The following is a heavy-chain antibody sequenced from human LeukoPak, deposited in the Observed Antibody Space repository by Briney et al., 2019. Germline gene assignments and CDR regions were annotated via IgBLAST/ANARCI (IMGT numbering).Heavy chain of an antibody. Sequence: GSSVKVSCKASGGTFSSYATSWVRQAPGQGLEWMGRIIPIFGTANYAQKFQGRVTITTDESTSTAYMELSSLRSEDTAVYYCARSAGWSKNWFDPWGQGTLVTVSS. D-gene: IGHD3-3*01. CDR3: ARSAGWSKNWFDP. CDR1: GGTFSSYA. CDR2: IIPIFGTA. V-gene: IGHV1-69*05. J-gene: IGHJ5*02.